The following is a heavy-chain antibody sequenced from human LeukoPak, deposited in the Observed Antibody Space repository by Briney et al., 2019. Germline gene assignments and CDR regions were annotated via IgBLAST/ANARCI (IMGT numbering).Heavy chain of an antibody. V-gene: IGHV4-59*01. J-gene: IGHJ4*02. Sequence: SETLSLTCTVSGGSISDYYWSWIRQPPGKGLEWIGYISYSGSTDYNPSLKSRVTMSVDTSENQFSLKLNSVTPADTAIYYCTRDRRDGYNYVDYWGQGTLVTVSS. CDR1: GGSISDYY. CDR2: ISYSGST. D-gene: IGHD5-24*01. CDR3: TRDRRDGYNYVDY.